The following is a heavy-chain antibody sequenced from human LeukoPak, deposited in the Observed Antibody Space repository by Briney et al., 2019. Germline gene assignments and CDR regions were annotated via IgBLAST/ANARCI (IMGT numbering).Heavy chain of an antibody. CDR2: INPSNGDT. CDR3: ARVGSSGWYVHPTLDY. CDR1: GYTFSGYY. D-gene: IGHD6-19*01. J-gene: IGHJ4*02. Sequence: ASVKVPCKASGYTFSGYYIHWVRQAPGQGLEWMAWINPSNGDTNYAQKFQGRVTMTRDTSISTAYMELTRLISDDTAVYYCARVGSSGWYVHPTLDYWGQGTLVTVSS. V-gene: IGHV1-2*02.